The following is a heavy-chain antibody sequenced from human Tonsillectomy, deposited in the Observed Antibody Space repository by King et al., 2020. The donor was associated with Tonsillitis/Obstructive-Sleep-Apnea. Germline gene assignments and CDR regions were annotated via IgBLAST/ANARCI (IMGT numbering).Heavy chain of an antibody. V-gene: IGHV3-23*04. CDR3: AKVRHGSGTYDAFDI. CDR2: ISGGGVNT. CDR1: GFTFSSYA. D-gene: IGHD3-10*01. J-gene: IGHJ3*02. Sequence: VQLVESGGDLVQPGGSLRLSCAASGFTFSSYAMTWVRQAPGRGLEWVSAISGGGVNTYYADSVKGRFTISRDDSKNPVYLQMNSLRGEDTAIYYCAKVRHGSGTYDAFDIWGQGTTVTVSS.